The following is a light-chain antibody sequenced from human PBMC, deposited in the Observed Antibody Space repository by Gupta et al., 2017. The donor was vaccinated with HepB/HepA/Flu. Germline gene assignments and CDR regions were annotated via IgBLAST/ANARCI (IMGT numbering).Light chain of an antibody. CDR1: QTIGDY. CDR2: AKS. Sequence: DIQVTQSPSSLSASVGDRVTLTCRASQTIGDYLNWYQQRPGKAPSLLIYAKSTLRSGVPSRFSGSGSGTQFTLTISNLQPEDFGSYCCQQSIISPFTFGPGTQFYFK. V-gene: IGKV1-39*01. CDR3: QQSIISPFT. J-gene: IGKJ3*01.